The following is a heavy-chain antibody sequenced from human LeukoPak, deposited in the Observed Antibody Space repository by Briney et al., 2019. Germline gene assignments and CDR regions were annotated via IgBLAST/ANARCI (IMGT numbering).Heavy chain of an antibody. CDR3: TRLTAY. J-gene: IGHJ4*02. V-gene: IGHV3-23*01. CDR1: GFTFSIYS. CDR2: ISGSGGST. Sequence: GGSLRLSCAASGFTFSIYSMSWVRQAPGKGLEWASTISGSGGSTYYADSVKGRFTISRDNSKNTLYLQMNSLRAEDTALYYCTRLTAYWGQGTLVTVSS. D-gene: IGHD3-16*01.